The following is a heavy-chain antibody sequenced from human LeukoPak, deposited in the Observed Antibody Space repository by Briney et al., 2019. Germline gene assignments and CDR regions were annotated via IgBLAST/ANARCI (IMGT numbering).Heavy chain of an antibody. J-gene: IGHJ4*02. Sequence: SETLSLTCAVYGGSFTGYYWSWIRQPPGKGLEWIGEINHSGSTNYNPSLKSRVTISVDTSKNQFSLKLSSVTAADTAVYYCARGSGSSGYKDYFDHWGQGTLVTVSS. D-gene: IGHD3-22*01. CDR1: GGSFTGYY. V-gene: IGHV4-34*01. CDR2: INHSGST. CDR3: ARGSGSSGYKDYFDH.